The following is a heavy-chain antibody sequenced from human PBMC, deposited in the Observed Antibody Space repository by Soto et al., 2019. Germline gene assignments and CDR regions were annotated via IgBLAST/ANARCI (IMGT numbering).Heavy chain of an antibody. J-gene: IGHJ5*02. Sequence: SVKVSCKASGGIFSNYGFSWVRQAPGQGLEWMGGSIPLFGKPSYAQKFQGSLIISADASTNRAYLDLYSLTTEDAGIYYCALFESDDDVWGSFRSWGQGTPVTVSS. D-gene: IGHD3-16*01. CDR2: SIPLFGKP. CDR1: GGIFSNYG. CDR3: ALFESDDDVWGSFRS. V-gene: IGHV1-69*13.